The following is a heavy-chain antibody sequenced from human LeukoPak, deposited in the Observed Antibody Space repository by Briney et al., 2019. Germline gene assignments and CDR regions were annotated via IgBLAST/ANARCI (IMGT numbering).Heavy chain of an antibody. CDR1: GGSFSGYY. Sequence: SETLSLTCAVYGGSFSGYYWSWIRQPPGKGLEWIGEINHSGSTNYNPSLKSRVTISVDTSKNQFSLKLSSVTAADTAVYYCARGWGRGYSYTLSRWGQGTLVTVSS. J-gene: IGHJ4*02. CDR2: INHSGST. D-gene: IGHD5-18*01. V-gene: IGHV4-34*01. CDR3: ARGWGRGYSYTLSR.